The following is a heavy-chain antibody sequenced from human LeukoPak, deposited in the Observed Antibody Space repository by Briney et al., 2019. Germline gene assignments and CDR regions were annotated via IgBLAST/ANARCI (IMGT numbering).Heavy chain of an antibody. Sequence: PSETLSLTCTVSGGSISSYYWGWIRQPPGKGLEWIGSIYYSGSTYYNPSLKSRVTISVDTSKNQFSLKLSSVTAADTAVYYCARGYSYGYNWFDPWGQGTLVTVSS. CDR1: GGSISSYY. CDR3: ARGYSYGYNWFDP. D-gene: IGHD5-18*01. J-gene: IGHJ5*02. V-gene: IGHV4-39*07. CDR2: IYYSGST.